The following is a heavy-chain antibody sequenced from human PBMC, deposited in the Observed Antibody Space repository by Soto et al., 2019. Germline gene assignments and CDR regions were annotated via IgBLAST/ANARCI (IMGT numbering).Heavy chain of an antibody. CDR1: GFTFSDYQ. CDR3: ARDLRQLLSHNYYYSSFGV. V-gene: IGHV3-11*01. J-gene: IGHJ6*03. Sequence: QVHLVESGGGLVKPGGSLRLSCAASGFTFSDYQMSWIRQAPGKGLEWVSYIGSSGLSVYYEDSVKGRFTISRDNANNSLYLQMNSLRAEDSAVYYCARDLRQLLSHNYYYSSFGVWGKGTTVSVSS. D-gene: IGHD2-2*01. CDR2: IGSSGLSV.